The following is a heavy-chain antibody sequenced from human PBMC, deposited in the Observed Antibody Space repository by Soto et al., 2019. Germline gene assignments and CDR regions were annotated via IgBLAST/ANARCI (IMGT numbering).Heavy chain of an antibody. J-gene: IGHJ4*02. CDR3: AHSALQTGDFDY. CDR1: GFSHSTSGVR. Sequence: QITLKESGPTLVKPTQTLTLTCTFSGFSHSTSGVRVGWIRQPPGKALEGLALIYWDDDKRYSPSLKSRLTIXKXXSKNQVVLTMTNMDPVDTDTYYCAHSALQTGDFDYWGQGTLVTVSS. V-gene: IGHV2-5*02. D-gene: IGHD1-26*01. CDR2: IYWDDDK.